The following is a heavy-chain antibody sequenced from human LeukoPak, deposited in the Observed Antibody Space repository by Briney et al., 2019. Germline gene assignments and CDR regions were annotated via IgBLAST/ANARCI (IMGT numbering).Heavy chain of an antibody. D-gene: IGHD3-16*01. CDR3: ARRFYEYNVYDRHFDS. J-gene: IGHJ4*02. V-gene: IGHV3-74*03. CDR2: ISDDGSIT. CDR1: GFTFSRDW. Sequence: GGSLRLSCTDSGFTFSRDWMHWVRQAPGKGPEWVSRISDDGSITTYADSVQGRFTISRDNAKSTVFLQMNSLRVEDTAVYFCARRFYEYNVYDRHFDSWGQGILVTVSS.